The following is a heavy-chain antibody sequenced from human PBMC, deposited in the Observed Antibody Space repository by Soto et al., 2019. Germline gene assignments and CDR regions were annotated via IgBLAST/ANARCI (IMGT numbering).Heavy chain of an antibody. Sequence: EVQLVESGGGLVKPGGSLRLSCAASGFTFTNACMNWVRQAPGKGLESIGRIKSKTDGGTTDYTAPVKGRFIISRDDSKNTQFLQMSSLQIEDTAVYYCVTDRLVWGQGTLVTVFS. CDR3: VTDRLV. CDR1: GFTFTNAC. J-gene: IGHJ4*02. CDR2: IKSKTDGGTT. V-gene: IGHV3-15*01. D-gene: IGHD2-2*01.